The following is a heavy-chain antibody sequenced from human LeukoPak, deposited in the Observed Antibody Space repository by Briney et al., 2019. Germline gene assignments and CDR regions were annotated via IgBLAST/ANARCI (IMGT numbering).Heavy chain of an antibody. Sequence: SETLSLTCTVSGGSISSYYWSWNRQPPGKGLEWIGYIYYSGSTNYNPSLKSRVTISVDTSKNQFSLKLSSVTAADTAVYYCARERYHGMDVWGQGTTVTVSS. CDR2: IYYSGST. J-gene: IGHJ6*02. CDR3: ARERYHGMDV. V-gene: IGHV4-59*01. CDR1: GGSISSYY. D-gene: IGHD1-20*01.